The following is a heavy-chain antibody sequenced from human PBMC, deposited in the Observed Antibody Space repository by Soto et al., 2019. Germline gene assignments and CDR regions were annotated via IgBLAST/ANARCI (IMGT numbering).Heavy chain of an antibody. V-gene: IGHV3-30*18. CDR1: GFTFSSYG. J-gene: IGHJ4*02. Sequence: QVPLVESGGGVVQPGRSLRLSCAASGFTFSSYGMHWVRQAPDKGLEWVAVISYDGSNKYYADSVKGRFTISRDNSKNTLYLQMNSLRAEDTAVYYCAKETYSGPLDYWGQGTLVTVSS. CDR2: ISYDGSNK. CDR3: AKETYSGPLDY. D-gene: IGHD2-15*01.